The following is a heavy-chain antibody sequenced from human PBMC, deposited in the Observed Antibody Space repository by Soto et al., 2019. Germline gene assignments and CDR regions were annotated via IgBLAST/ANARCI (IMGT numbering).Heavy chain of an antibody. Sequence: ASVRVSCKTSGYTFSGHYIHWVRQAPQQGPEWMGEIGPESGATRYAEKFRGRVTMTMDTSITPVYMELRNLSPDDTAVYYCGRGRSGQIVIFYWGQGTPVTV. CDR2: IGPESGAT. CDR3: GRGRSGQIVIFY. CDR1: GYTFSGHY. J-gene: IGHJ4*02. D-gene: IGHD1-26*01. V-gene: IGHV1-2*02.